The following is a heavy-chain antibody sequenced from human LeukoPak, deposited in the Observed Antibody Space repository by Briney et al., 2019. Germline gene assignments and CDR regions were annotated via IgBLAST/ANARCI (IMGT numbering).Heavy chain of an antibody. V-gene: IGHV1-18*01. CDR2: ISAASGST. Sequence: RASVKVSCMASGYSFTSFGLSWVRQAPGQGPEWMGWISAASGSTNYAQKFQDRVTMTTDTSTTTVYMELRSLRSDDTAVYYCAKEQEGPAIGGVFDYWGQGPVVTVSS. CDR1: GYSFTSFG. J-gene: IGHJ4*02. D-gene: IGHD3-16*01. CDR3: AKEQEGPAIGGVFDY.